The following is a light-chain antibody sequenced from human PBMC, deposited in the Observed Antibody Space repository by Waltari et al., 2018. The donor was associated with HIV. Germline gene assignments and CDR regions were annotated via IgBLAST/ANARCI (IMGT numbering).Light chain of an antibody. CDR2: NNS. CDR3: AAWDARLDGLYV. CDR1: GSNIGNYN. V-gene: IGLV1-44*01. J-gene: IGLJ1*01. Sequence: QSVLTQPPSASGTPGQRVTISCSGRGSNIGNYNVNWSQLLQGAAPKLLIYNNSRRPSGVPDRFSGSKSGTSASLAISGLQSDDEAGYYCAAWDARLDGLYVFGTGTRVTVL.